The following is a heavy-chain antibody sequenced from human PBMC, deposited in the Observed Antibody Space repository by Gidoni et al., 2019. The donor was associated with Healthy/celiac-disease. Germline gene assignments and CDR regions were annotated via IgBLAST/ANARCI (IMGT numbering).Heavy chain of an antibody. CDR1: GFTFSSYA. CDR2: ISGSGGST. V-gene: IGHV3-23*01. D-gene: IGHD2-2*01. Sequence: EVQLLESGGGLVQPGGSLRLSCEASGFTFSSYAMRWVRQAPGKGLEWVSAISGSGGSTYYADSVKGRFTISRDNSKNTLYLQMNSLRAEDTAVYYCAKAPLSRTSCCDYWGQGTLVTVSS. J-gene: IGHJ4*02. CDR3: AKAPLSRTSCCDY.